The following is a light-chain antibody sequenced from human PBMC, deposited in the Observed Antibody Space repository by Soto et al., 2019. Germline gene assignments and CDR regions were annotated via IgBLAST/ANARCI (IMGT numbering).Light chain of an antibody. J-gene: IGKJ1*01. V-gene: IGKV3-15*01. CDR3: QQYNSWPRT. CDR2: SAS. Sequence: FVVTQSPDTLSLSPGETATLSCRASQSVSSSVAWYQHKPGQSPRLVVYSASTRATGIPARFSGSGSGTEFTLTINSLQSEDFAVYYCQQYNSWPRTFGQGTKV. CDR1: QSVSSS.